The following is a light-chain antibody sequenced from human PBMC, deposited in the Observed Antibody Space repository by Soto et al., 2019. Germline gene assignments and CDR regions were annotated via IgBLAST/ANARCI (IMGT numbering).Light chain of an antibody. CDR3: QQYGFSPIT. Sequence: EIELTQSPCTLSSSPGDRATLSCRASQSISSTYLAWYQQKPGQAPRLLIYAASSRASGSPDRFSGGGSGTDFTLTISGLEPEDFAVYYCQQYGFSPITFGQGTRLEIK. V-gene: IGKV3-20*01. J-gene: IGKJ5*01. CDR1: QSISSTY. CDR2: AAS.